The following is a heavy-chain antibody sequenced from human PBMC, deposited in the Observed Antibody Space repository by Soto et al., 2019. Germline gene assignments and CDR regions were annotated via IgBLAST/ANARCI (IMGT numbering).Heavy chain of an antibody. CDR3: ARNYCSSTSCYSYSYGMDV. CDR1: GYTFTGYY. CDR2: INPNSGGT. J-gene: IGHJ6*02. V-gene: IGHV1-2*02. Sequence: QVQLVQSGAEVKKPGASVKVSCKASGYTFTGYYMHWVRQAPGQGLEWMGWINPNSGGTNYAQKFQGGVTMTRDTSISPAYMELSRLRSDDTAVYYCARNYCSSTSCYSYSYGMDVWGQGTTVTVSS. D-gene: IGHD2-2*02.